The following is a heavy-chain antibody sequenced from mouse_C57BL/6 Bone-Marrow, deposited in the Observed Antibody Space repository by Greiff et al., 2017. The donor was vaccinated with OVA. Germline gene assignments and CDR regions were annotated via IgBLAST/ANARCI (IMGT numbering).Heavy chain of an antibody. V-gene: IGHV14-4*01. CDR1: GFNIKDDY. J-gene: IGHJ1*03. D-gene: IGHD2-4*01. CDR2: IDPENGDT. Sequence: VQLQQSGAELVRPGASVKLSCTASGFNIKDDYMHWVKQRPEQGLEWIGWIDPENGDTEYASKFQGKATITADPSSNTAYLQLSSLTSEDTAVYYGTPYDYDDVLWYFDVWGTGTTVTVSA. CDR3: TPYDYDDVLWYFDV.